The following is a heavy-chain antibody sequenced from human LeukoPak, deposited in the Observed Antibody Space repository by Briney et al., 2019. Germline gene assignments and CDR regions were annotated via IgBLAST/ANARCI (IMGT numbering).Heavy chain of an antibody. CDR2: INPNSGGT. D-gene: IGHD3-10*01. V-gene: IGHV1-2*02. Sequence: ASVKVSCKASGYTFTGYYMHWVRQAPGQGLEWMGWINPNSGGTNYAQKFQGRVTITRDTSASTAYMELSSLRSDDMAVYYCAREVGGSGSSRWFEPWGQGTLVTVSS. J-gene: IGHJ5*02. CDR1: GYTFTGYY. CDR3: AREVGGSGSSRWFEP.